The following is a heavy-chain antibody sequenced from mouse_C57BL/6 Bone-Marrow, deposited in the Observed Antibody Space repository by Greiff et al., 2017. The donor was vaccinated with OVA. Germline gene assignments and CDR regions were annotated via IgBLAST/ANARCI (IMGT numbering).Heavy chain of an antibody. D-gene: IGHD2-1*01. CDR3: ASIYYGNYGYAMDY. J-gene: IGHJ4*01. CDR1: GFSLTSYG. V-gene: IGHV2-2*01. CDR2: IWSGGST. Sequence: VQLVESGPGLVQPSQSLSITCTVSGFSLTSYGVHWVRQSPGKGLEWLGVIWSGGSTDYNAAFISRLSISKDNSKSQVFFKMNSLQADDTAIYYCASIYYGNYGYAMDYWGQGTSVTVSS.